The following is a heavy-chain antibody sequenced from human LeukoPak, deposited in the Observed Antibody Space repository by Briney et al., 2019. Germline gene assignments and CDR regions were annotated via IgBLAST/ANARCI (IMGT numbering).Heavy chain of an antibody. D-gene: IGHD3-10*01. CDR1: GYTFTSYY. J-gene: IGHJ3*02. Sequence: ASVKVSCKASGYTFTSYYMNWVRQAPGQGLEWMGWLSPNSGDTKDALKLQGRVTMTRDTSINTAYMELSRLTSDDTAVYYCARGTTHQWFREGGNALDIGDQGPMLTVPS. V-gene: IGHV1-2*02. CDR2: LSPNSGDT. CDR3: ARGTTHQWFREGGNALDI.